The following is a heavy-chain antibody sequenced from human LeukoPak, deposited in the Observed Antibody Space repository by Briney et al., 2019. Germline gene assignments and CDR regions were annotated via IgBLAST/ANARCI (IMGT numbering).Heavy chain of an antibody. CDR2: IYYSGST. CDR3: ARDYGNDAFDI. D-gene: IGHD4-17*01. V-gene: IGHV4-59*12. J-gene: IGHJ3*02. Sequence: SETLSHTCTVSGESISGFYWTWIRQPPGKGLEWIGYIYYSGSTNYNPSLKSRVTISVDTSKNQFSLKLSSVTAADTAVYYCARDYGNDAFDIWGQGTMVTVSS. CDR1: GESISGFY.